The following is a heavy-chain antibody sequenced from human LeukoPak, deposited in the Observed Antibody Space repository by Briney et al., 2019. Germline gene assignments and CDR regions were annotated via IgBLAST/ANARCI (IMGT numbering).Heavy chain of an antibody. V-gene: IGHV3-33*07. Sequence: PGGSLRLSCAASGSSFIGDIYWVRQAPGKGLEWMAVIWFDGRIKSYADSVKGRFTVSRDDSKRTVWLQMSSLRVEDTASYYCVRGPLNTYGLDVRGQGTTVTVSS. J-gene: IGHJ6*02. D-gene: IGHD1/OR15-1a*01. CDR1: GSSFIGD. CDR3: VRGPLNTYGLDV. CDR2: IWFDGRIK.